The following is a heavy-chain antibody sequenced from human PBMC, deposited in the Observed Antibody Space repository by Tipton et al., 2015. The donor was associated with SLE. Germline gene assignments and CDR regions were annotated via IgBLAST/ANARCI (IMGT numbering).Heavy chain of an antibody. CDR1: EISFTTYA. Sequence: SLRLSCAASEISFTTYAMSWVRQAPGKGLEWVSAISANAYITYYADSVKGRFTISRDNSENTLYLQMNSLRAEDTAVYFCAKNPYDLGYYDNSGLGAFDIWGQGTMVTVSS. V-gene: IGHV3-23*01. J-gene: IGHJ3*02. CDR2: ISANAYIT. D-gene: IGHD3-22*01. CDR3: AKNPYDLGYYDNSGLGAFDI.